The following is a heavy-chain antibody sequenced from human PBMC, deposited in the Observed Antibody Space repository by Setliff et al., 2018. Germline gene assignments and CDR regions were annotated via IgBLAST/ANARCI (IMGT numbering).Heavy chain of an antibody. CDR3: ARVNYGGNSHGY. V-gene: IGHV4-34*01. J-gene: IGHJ4*02. Sequence: PSETLSLTCAAYGGTFSDYYWTWIRQPPGKGLEWIGEINHSGTTNYNPSLKSRVTMSVDTSKNQFSLKLSSVTAAGTAVYYCARVNYGGNSHGYWGQGTLVTVSS. D-gene: IGHD4-17*01. CDR1: GGTFSDYY. CDR2: INHSGTT.